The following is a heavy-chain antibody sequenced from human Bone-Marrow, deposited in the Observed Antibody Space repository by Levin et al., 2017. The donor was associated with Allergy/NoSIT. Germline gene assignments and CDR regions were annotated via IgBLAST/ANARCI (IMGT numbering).Heavy chain of an antibody. D-gene: IGHD3-3*01. Sequence: GGSLRLSCSASGLTISTSAVNWVRQAPGKGLEWVSTISGGGSATYYAESVKGRFIISRDNSQNTVYLQMNSLRVEDTAVYFCAAREPETPREWRWGPPATGHQYSGTDVWGQGTTVIVSS. J-gene: IGHJ6*02. V-gene: IGHV3-23*01. CDR1: GLTISTSA. CDR3: AAREPETPREWRWGPPATGHQYSGTDV. CDR2: ISGGGSAT.